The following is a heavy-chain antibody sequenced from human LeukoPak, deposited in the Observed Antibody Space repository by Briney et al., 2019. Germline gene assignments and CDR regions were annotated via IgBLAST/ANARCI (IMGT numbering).Heavy chain of an antibody. D-gene: IGHD3-22*01. J-gene: IGHJ4*02. CDR3: ARDLDDYYDSSGFDY. CDR1: GDSVSSNSAA. Sequence: SQTLSLTCAISGDSVSSNSAACNWIRQSPSRGLEWLGRTYYRSKWYNDYAVSVKSRITINPDTSKIQFSLQLNSVTPEDTAVYYCARDLDDYYDSSGFDYWGQGTLVTVSS. V-gene: IGHV6-1*01. CDR2: TYYRSKWYN.